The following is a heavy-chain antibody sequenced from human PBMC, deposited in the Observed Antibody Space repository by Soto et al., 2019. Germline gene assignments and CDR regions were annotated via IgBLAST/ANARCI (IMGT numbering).Heavy chain of an antibody. Sequence: EVQLVETGGGLIQPGGSLRLSCAASGFTVSSNYMSWVRQAPGKGLEWVSVIYSGGSTYYADSVKGRFTISRDNSKNTLYLQVNSLRAEDTAVYYCARAGYSSSWYWKDYWGQGTLVTVSS. V-gene: IGHV3-53*02. CDR1: GFTVSSNY. D-gene: IGHD6-13*01. J-gene: IGHJ4*02. CDR2: IYSGGST. CDR3: ARAGYSSSWYWKDY.